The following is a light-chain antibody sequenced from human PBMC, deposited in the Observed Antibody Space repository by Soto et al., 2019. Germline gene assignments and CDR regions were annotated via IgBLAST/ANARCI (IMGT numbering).Light chain of an antibody. CDR3: QQYELLSFT. J-gene: IGKJ3*01. CDR1: RDIGNC. V-gene: IGKV1-33*01. Sequence: DIQMTQSPSSLSASVGDRVTITCQASRDIGNCLNWYRQKPGKAPKLLIYDASNLETGVPSRFSGGGSGTEFTFIINSLQAEDIATYYCQQYELLSFTFGPGTKLNVK. CDR2: DAS.